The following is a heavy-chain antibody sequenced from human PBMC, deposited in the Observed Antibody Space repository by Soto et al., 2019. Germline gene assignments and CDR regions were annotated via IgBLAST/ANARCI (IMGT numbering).Heavy chain of an antibody. CDR3: ATDCSSTSCYRGGYYYYGMDV. D-gene: IGHD2-2*01. V-gene: IGHV3-23*01. CDR1: GFTFSSYA. Sequence: EVQLLESGGGLVQPGGSLRLSCAASGFTFSSYAMSWVRQAPGNGLEWVSAISGSGGSTYYADSVKGRFTISRDNSKNTLYLQMNSLRAEDTAVYYCATDCSSTSCYRGGYYYYGMDVWGQGTTVTVSS. J-gene: IGHJ6*02. CDR2: ISGSGGST.